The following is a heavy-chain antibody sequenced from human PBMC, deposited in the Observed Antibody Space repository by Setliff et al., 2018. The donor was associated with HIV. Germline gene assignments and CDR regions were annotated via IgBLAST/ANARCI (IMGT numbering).Heavy chain of an antibody. Sequence: GESLKISCKGSGYSFTSYWIAWVRQKPGKGLEWMGIIFPGDSKMHYSPSFQGQVTISADKSISTAYLQWSSLQTSDSGMYYCARGIAALTASFDSWGQGSLVTVSS. CDR1: GYSFTSYW. CDR2: IFPGDSKM. D-gene: IGHD2-21*02. V-gene: IGHV5-51*01. J-gene: IGHJ4*02. CDR3: ARGIAALTASFDS.